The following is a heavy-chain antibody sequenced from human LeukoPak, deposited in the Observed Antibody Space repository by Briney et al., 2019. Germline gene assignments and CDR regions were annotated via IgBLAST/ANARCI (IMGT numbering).Heavy chain of an antibody. CDR3: ARDGHGDFWRARRTYYMDV. CDR2: ISSTSSYI. CDR1: GFTFSSYI. V-gene: IGHV3-21*06. Sequence: GGSLRLSCAASGFTFSSYIINWVRQAPGKGLEWVSPISSTSSYIYYADSVKGRFTISRDNAKNSLYLEMNSLRAEDTAVYYCARDGHGDFWRARRTYYMDVWGKGTTVTVSS. J-gene: IGHJ6*03. D-gene: IGHD3-3*01.